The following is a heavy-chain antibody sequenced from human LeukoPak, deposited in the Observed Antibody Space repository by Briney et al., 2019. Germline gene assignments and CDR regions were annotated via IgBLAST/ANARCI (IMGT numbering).Heavy chain of an antibody. CDR3: ARARRALAVAGTAADY. CDR1: SYTFTSYG. D-gene: IGHD6-19*01. CDR2: ISAYNGNT. J-gene: IGHJ4*02. V-gene: IGHV1-18*04. Sequence: ASVKVSYKASSYTFTSYGISWVRQAPGQGLEWMGWISAYNGNTNYAQKLQGRVTMTTDTSTSTAYMELRSLRSDDTAVYYCARARRALAVAGTAADYWGQGTLVTVSS.